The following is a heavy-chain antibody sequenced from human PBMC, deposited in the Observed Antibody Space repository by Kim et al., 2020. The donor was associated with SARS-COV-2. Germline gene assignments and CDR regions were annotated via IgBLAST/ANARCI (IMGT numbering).Heavy chain of an antibody. J-gene: IGHJ4*02. V-gene: IGHV3-30*18. Sequence: GGSLRLSCAASGFTFSSYGMHWVRQAPGKGLEWVAVISYDGSNKYYADSVKGRFTISRDNSKNTLYLQMNSLRAEDTAVYYCAKDGGMATINNPKPKNYFDYWGQGTLVTVSS. CDR2: ISYDGSNK. CDR3: AKDGGMATINNPKPKNYFDY. D-gene: IGHD5-12*01. CDR1: GFTFSSYG.